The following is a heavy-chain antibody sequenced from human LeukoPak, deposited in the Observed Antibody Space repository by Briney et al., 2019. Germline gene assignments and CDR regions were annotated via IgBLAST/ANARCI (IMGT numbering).Heavy chain of an antibody. Sequence: SETLSLTCTVSGVSISSSSYYWGWIRQPPGKGLEWIGTMYYSGSSHYNPSLKSRVTISVDTSKNQFSLKLSSVTAADTAVYYCARVRQYCSSTSCPDAFDIWGQGTMVTVSS. CDR2: MYYSGSS. CDR3: ARVRQYCSSTSCPDAFDI. V-gene: IGHV4-39*07. J-gene: IGHJ3*02. CDR1: GVSISSSSYY. D-gene: IGHD2-2*01.